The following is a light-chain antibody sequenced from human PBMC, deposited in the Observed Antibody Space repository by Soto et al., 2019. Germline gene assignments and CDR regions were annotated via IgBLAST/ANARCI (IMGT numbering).Light chain of an antibody. CDR2: EVT. Sequence: QSALTQPASVSGSPGQSITISCTGTSRDVGGYNYVSWYQQHPGKGPKLMIYEVTNRPSGVSNRFSGSKSGNTASLTISGLQADDETDYYCSSYTSSSTLLFGGGTKVTVL. CDR1: SRDVGGYNY. CDR3: SSYTSSSTLL. V-gene: IGLV2-14*01. J-gene: IGLJ3*02.